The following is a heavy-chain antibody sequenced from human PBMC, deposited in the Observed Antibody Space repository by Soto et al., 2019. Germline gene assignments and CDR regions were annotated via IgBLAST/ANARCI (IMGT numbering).Heavy chain of an antibody. Sequence: GGSLRLSCAASGFTFSDYYMSWIRQAPGKGLEWVSYISSSGSTIYYADSVKGRFTISRDNAKNSLYLQMNSLRAEDTAVYYCARDRPKYDFWSGYSIVDYWGQGTLVTVSS. CDR1: GFTFSDYY. CDR2: ISSSGSTI. CDR3: ARDRPKYDFWSGYSIVDY. V-gene: IGHV3-11*01. J-gene: IGHJ4*02. D-gene: IGHD3-3*01.